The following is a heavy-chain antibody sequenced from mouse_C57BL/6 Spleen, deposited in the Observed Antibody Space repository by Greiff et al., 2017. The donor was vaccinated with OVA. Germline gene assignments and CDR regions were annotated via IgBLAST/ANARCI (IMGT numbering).Heavy chain of an antibody. CDR3: AQTAQATYAMDY. CDR2: IDPEDGET. J-gene: IGHJ4*01. CDR1: GFNIKDYY. V-gene: IGHV14-2*01. Sequence: EVKLMESGAELVKPGASVKLSCTASGFNIKDYYMHWVKQRTEQGLEWIGRIDPEDGETKYAPKFQGKATITADTSSNTAYLQLSSLTSEDTAVYYCAQTAQATYAMDYWGQGTSVTVSS. D-gene: IGHD3-2*02.